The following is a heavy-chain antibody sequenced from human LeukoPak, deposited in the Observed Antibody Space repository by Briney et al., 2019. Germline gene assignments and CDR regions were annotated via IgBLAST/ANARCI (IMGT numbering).Heavy chain of an antibody. CDR2: ISAYNGNT. D-gene: IGHD2-15*01. CDR1: GYTFTSYG. Sequence: ASVKVSCKASGYTFTSYGISWVRQAPGQGLEWMGWISAYNGNTNYAQKLQGRVTMTTDTSTSTAYMELRSLRSDDTAVYYCARIFVVVVAATGVDAFDIWGQGTMVTVSS. CDR3: ARIFVVVVAATGVDAFDI. J-gene: IGHJ3*02. V-gene: IGHV1-18*01.